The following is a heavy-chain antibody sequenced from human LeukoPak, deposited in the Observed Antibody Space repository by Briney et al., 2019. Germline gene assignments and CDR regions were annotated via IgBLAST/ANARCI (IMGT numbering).Heavy chain of an antibody. J-gene: IGHJ4*02. CDR1: GVSISSYY. V-gene: IGHV4-59*01. Sequence: SETLSLTCTVSGVSISSYYWSWIRQPPGKGLEWIGYIYYSGSTNYNPSLKGRVTISVDTSKNQFSLELSSVTAADTAVYYCARDRGGQWLACHYFDYWGQGTLVTVSS. D-gene: IGHD6-19*01. CDR2: IYYSGST. CDR3: ARDRGGQWLACHYFDY.